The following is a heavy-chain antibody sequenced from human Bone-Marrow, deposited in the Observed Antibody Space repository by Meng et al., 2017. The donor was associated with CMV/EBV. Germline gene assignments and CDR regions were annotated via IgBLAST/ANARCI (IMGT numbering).Heavy chain of an antibody. Sequence: SCKASGGTFSYYASSWVRQAPGQVLEWMGGIIPIFGTANYAQKFQGRVTITTDESTSTAYMELSSLRSEDTAVYYCARGGDRSRGFDPWGQGTLVTVSS. J-gene: IGHJ5*02. D-gene: IGHD7-27*01. CDR2: IIPIFGTA. CDR3: ARGGDRSRGFDP. CDR1: GGTFSYYA. V-gene: IGHV1-69*05.